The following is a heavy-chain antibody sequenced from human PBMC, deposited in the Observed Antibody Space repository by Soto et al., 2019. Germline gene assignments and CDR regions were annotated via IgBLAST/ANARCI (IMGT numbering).Heavy chain of an antibody. J-gene: IGHJ4*02. CDR1: GDPISSSSYY. Sequence: SETLSLTCIVSGDPISSSSYYWAWIRQPPGKGLEWIGRMYYSGSTYYNPSLKSRVSISVDTSKNQFSLKLSSVTAADTAVYYCARGGVCSGTSCYSSRLDYWGQGTLVTVSS. D-gene: IGHD2-2*01. CDR3: ARGGVCSGTSCYSSRLDY. CDR2: MYYSGST. V-gene: IGHV4-39*07.